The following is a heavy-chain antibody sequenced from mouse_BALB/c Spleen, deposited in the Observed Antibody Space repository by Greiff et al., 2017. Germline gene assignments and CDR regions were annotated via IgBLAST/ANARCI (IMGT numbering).Heavy chain of an antibody. CDR1: GFTFSSFG. CDR3: ARPYGNYRSCTMGY. CDR2: ISSGSSTI. J-gene: IGHJ4*01. D-gene: IGHD2-10*02. Sequence: EVKLVESGGGLVQPGGSRKLSCAASGFTFSSFGMHWVRQAPEKGLEWVAYISSGSSTIYYADTVKGRFTISRDNPKNTLFLQMTSLRSEGTAMYYCARPYGNYRSCTMGYWGQGTSGTGSS. V-gene: IGHV5-17*02.